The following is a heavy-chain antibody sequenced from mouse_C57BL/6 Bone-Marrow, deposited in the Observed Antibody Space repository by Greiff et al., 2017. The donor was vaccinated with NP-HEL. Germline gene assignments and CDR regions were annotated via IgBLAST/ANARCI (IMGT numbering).Heavy chain of an antibody. D-gene: IGHD3-2*02. J-gene: IGHJ3*01. CDR3: AREGTAQATEGFAY. CDR2: ISDGGSYT. Sequence: EVKVVESGGGLVKPGGSLKLSCAASGFTFSSYAMSWVRQTPEKRLEWVATISDGGSYTYYPDNVKGRFTISRDNAKNNLYLQMSHLKSEDTAMYYCAREGTAQATEGFAYWGQGTLVTVSA. CDR1: GFTFSSYA. V-gene: IGHV5-4*01.